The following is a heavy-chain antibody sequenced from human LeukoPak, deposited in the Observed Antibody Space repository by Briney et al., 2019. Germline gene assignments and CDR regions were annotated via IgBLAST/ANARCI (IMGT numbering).Heavy chain of an antibody. J-gene: IGHJ6*02. CDR3: AKVGGAAYYYYTGMDV. CDR2: ISGSGGDT. Sequence: PGGSLRLSCAVSGFTFSSYPMSWVRQAPGKGLEWVSVISGSGGDTYYADSVKGRFTISRDNSKNTLFLQMNSLRADDTAVYYCAKVGGAAYYYYTGMDVWGQGTTVTVSS. D-gene: IGHD3-10*01. V-gene: IGHV3-23*01. CDR1: GFTFSSYP.